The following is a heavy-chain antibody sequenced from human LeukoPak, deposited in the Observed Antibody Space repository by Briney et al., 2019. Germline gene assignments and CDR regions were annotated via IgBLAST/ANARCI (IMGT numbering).Heavy chain of an antibody. CDR1: GFTFSSYA. CDR3: ARDSGFSGAQRGEF. CDR2: ISGSGGST. V-gene: IGHV3-23*01. D-gene: IGHD2/OR15-2a*01. J-gene: IGHJ4*02. Sequence: GGSLRLSCAASGFTFSSYAMSWVRQAPGKGLEWVSAISGSGGSTYYADSVKGRFTISRDNSKNTLYLQMNSLRAEDTAVYYCARDSGFSGAQRGEFWGQGTLVTVSS.